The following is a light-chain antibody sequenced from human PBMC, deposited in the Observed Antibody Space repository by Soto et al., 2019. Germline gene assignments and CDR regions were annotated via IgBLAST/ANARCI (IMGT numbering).Light chain of an antibody. V-gene: IGLV2-8*01. Sequence: QSALTQPPSASGSPGQSVTISCTGTSSDIGGYNYVSWYQQHPGKAPKLIIYEVSKRPSGVPDRFSGSKSGNTASLTVSGLPAEDEADYYCTSYAGSNNLVFAGGTKVTVL. CDR2: EVS. J-gene: IGLJ3*02. CDR3: TSYAGSNNLV. CDR1: SSDIGGYNY.